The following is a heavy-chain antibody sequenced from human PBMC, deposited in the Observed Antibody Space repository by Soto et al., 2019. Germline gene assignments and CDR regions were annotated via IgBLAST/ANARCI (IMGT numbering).Heavy chain of an antibody. CDR2: IEQDGREK. V-gene: IGHV3-7*05. D-gene: IGHD1-26*01. J-gene: IGHJ4*02. Sequence: EVQLVESGGNLVQPGGSLRLSCAASGFAFSGLWMTWVRQAPGQGLEWVANIEQDGREKNYLDSVKGRFTISRDNAKNSLYLQMNSLQVEDTAVYYCTGGGGWESDYWGQGTLVTVSS. CDR1: GFAFSGLW. CDR3: TGGGGWESDY.